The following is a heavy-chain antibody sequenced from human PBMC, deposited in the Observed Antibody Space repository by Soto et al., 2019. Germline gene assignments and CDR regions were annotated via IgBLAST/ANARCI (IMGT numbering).Heavy chain of an antibody. J-gene: IGHJ4*02. CDR2: IWYDGSNK. CDR3: ARDYHSARTAMAAYYFDY. Sequence: QVQLVESGGGVVQPGGSLRLSCAASGFTFSSYGMHWVRQAPGKGREWVAVIWYDGSNKYYADSVKGRFTISRDNSKNTLYLQMNSLRAEDTAVYYCARDYHSARTAMAAYYFDYWGQGTLVTVSS. D-gene: IGHD5-18*01. V-gene: IGHV3-33*01. CDR1: GFTFSSYG.